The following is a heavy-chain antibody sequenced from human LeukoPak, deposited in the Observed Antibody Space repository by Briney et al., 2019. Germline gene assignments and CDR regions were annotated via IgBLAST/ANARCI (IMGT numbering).Heavy chain of an antibody. Sequence: GGSLRLSCAASGFTFDDYAMHWVRQAPGKGLEWVSGISWNSGSMDYADSVKGRFTISRDNAKNSLYLQMNSLRAEDTALYYCARDKFGGTDYWGQGTLVTVSS. J-gene: IGHJ4*02. CDR3: ARDKFGGTDY. CDR1: GFTFDDYA. V-gene: IGHV3-9*01. D-gene: IGHD3-16*01. CDR2: ISWNSGSM.